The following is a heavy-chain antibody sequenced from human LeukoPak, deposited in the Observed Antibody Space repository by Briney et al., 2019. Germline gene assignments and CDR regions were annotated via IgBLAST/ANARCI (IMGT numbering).Heavy chain of an antibody. D-gene: IGHD2-15*01. V-gene: IGHV3-53*04. CDR1: GFTVSSNY. CDR2: IYSGGST. J-gene: IGHJ4*02. Sequence: PGGSLRLSCAASGFTVSSNYMSWVRQAPGKGLEWVAVIYSGGSTYYADSVKGRFTISRHNSKNTLYLQMNSLRAEDTAVYYCARDPRPNCSGGSCSDYWGQGTLVTVSS. CDR3: ARDPRPNCSGGSCSDY.